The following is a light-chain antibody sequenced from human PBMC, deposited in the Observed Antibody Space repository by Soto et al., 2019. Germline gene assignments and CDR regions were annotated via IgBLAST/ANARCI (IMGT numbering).Light chain of an antibody. V-gene: IGLV2-14*01. CDR3: SSYTSSSTLLYV. CDR1: SSDVGGYNY. Sequence: QSALTQPASVSGSPGQSITISCTGTSSDVGGYNYVSWYQQHPGKDPKLMIYEVSNRPSGVSNRFSGSKSGNTASLTISGLKAEDEADYYCSSYTSSSTLLYVFGTGTKVTVL. J-gene: IGLJ1*01. CDR2: EVS.